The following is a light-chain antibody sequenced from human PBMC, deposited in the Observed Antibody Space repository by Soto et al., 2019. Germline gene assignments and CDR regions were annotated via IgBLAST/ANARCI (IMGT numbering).Light chain of an antibody. V-gene: IGLV2-8*01. CDR1: SSDVGGYNY. J-gene: IGLJ1*01. CDR3: SSYARRTNLLA. CDR2: EVS. Sequence: QSVLTQPPPASGSPGQSVTISCTGTSSDVGGYNYVSWYQQHPGKAPKLMIYEVSKRPSGVPDRFSGSKSGNTASLTVSGLQAEDESDYYCSSYARRTNLLAFGSGPKATVL.